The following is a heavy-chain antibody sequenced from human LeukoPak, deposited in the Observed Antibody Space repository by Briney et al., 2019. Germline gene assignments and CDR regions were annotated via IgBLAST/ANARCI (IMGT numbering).Heavy chain of an antibody. J-gene: IGHJ3*01. V-gene: IGHV1-2*02. CDR3: ATAQHCSGGTCHAWTDAFHV. D-gene: IGHD3/OR15-3a*01. CDR1: GHIFTVDS. CDR2: VHLNGGGT. Sequence: ASVKVSCTASGHIFTVDSIHWVRQAPGQGLEWLGWVHLNGGGTYRAQKFQGRVTMTKGSSIGTASMELSGLTSDDTAVYYCATAQHCSGGTCHAWTDAFHVWAKGQWSSSLQ.